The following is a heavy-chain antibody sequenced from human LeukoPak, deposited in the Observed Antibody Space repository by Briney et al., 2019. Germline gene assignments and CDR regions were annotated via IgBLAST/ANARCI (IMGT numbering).Heavy chain of an antibody. Sequence: SETLSLTCAVSGYSISSGYYWGWIRQPPGKGLEWIGSIFHIGITYYNPPLKSRLTISVETSKNQFSLKLSSVPAADTSVYYCARRVYTSSWYFAYWGQGTLVTVSS. CDR1: GYSISSGYY. CDR3: ARRVYTSSWYFAY. V-gene: IGHV4-38-2*01. CDR2: IFHIGIT. D-gene: IGHD6-13*01. J-gene: IGHJ4*02.